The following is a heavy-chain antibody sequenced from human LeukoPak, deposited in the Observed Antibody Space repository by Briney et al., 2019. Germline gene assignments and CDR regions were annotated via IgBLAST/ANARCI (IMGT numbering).Heavy chain of an antibody. CDR2: IRYDGSNK. J-gene: IGHJ3*02. V-gene: IGHV3-30*02. CDR1: GFTFSSYG. D-gene: IGHD6-13*01. Sequence: PGGSLRLSCAASGFTFSSYGMHWVRQAPGKGLEWVAFIRYDGSNKYYADSVRGRFTISRDNSKNTLYLQMNSLRAEDTAVYYCAKVDSSSWSWAFDIWGQGTMVTVSS. CDR3: AKVDSSSWSWAFDI.